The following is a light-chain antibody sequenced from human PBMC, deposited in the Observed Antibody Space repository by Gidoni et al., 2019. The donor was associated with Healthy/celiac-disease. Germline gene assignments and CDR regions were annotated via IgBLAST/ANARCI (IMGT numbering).Light chain of an antibody. CDR2: DAS. J-gene: IGKJ5*01. V-gene: IGKV3-11*01. Sequence: EIVLTQSPATLSLSPVERATLSCRASQSVSSYLAWYQQKPVQAPRLLIYDASNRATGIPARFSGSGSGTDFTLTISSLEPEDFAVYYCQQRSNWPITFGQGTRLEIK. CDR1: QSVSSY. CDR3: QQRSNWPIT.